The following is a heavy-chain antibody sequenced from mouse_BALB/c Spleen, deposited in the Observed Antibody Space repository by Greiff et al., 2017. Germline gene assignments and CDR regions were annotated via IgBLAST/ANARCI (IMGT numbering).Heavy chain of an antibody. CDR2: INPYYGST. Sequence: EVQLQQSGPELVKPGASVKISCKASGYSFTDYIMLWVKQSHGKSLEWIGNINPYYGSTSYNLKFKGKATLTVDKSSSTAYMQLNSLTSEDSAVYYCASLHYYGYGFAYGGQGTLVTVSA. J-gene: IGHJ3*01. D-gene: IGHD1-2*01. V-gene: IGHV1-39*01. CDR1: GYSFTDYI. CDR3: ASLHYYGYGFAY.